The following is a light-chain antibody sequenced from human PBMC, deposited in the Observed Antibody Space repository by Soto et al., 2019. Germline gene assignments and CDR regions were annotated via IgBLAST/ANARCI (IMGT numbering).Light chain of an antibody. CDR2: EGS. CDR3: CSYAGSSTHVV. Sequence: QSALTQPASVSGSPGQSITISCTGTSSDVGSYNLVSWYQQHPGKAPKLMIYEGSKRPSGVSNRFSGSKSGNTASLTISGPQAEDEADDYCCSYAGSSTHVVFGGGTKLTVL. V-gene: IGLV2-23*01. J-gene: IGLJ2*01. CDR1: SSDVGSYNL.